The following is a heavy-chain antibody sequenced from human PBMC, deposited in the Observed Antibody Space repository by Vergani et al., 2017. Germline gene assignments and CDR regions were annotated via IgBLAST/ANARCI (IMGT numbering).Heavy chain of an antibody. V-gene: IGHV3-13*01. J-gene: IGHJ6*04. D-gene: IGHD6-19*01. CDR2: IGVDGDR. CDR1: GFTFSSND. Sequence: EVQLVESGGGLVQPGGSLRLSCTVSGFTFSSNDFHWVRQTPGKGLEWVSSIGVDGDRYYSDSVKGRFTISRDNGQSYLYLDMDNLRVEDTAVYFCAKEFCGTGNCYGWSHWEVLGEGTAVTVSS. CDR3: AKEFCGTGNCYGWSHWEV.